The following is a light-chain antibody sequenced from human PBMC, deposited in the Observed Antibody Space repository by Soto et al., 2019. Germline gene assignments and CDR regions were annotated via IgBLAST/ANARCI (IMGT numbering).Light chain of an antibody. Sequence: DIQMTQSPSSLSASVGDRVTITCRASQSISSYLSWYQQKPGKAPNLLIYAGTSLQGGVPSRFSGSGSGTDFTLTISSLQPEDFANYYCQQSYSTPYTFGQGPKLEIK. J-gene: IGKJ2*01. CDR1: QSISSY. CDR3: QQSYSTPYT. V-gene: IGKV1-39*01. CDR2: AGT.